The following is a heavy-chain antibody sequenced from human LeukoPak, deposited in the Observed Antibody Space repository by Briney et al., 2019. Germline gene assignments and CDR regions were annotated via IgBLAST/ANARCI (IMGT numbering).Heavy chain of an antibody. D-gene: IGHD6-19*01. CDR2: ISWNSGSI. J-gene: IGHJ6*03. Sequence: GGSLRLSCAASGFTFDDYAMHWVRQAPGKGLEWVSGISWNSGSIGYADSVKGRFTISRDNAKNSLYLQMNSLRAEDTAVYYCAKGRGSSGWPTEYYYYMDVWGKGTTVTTSS. CDR3: AKGRGSSGWPTEYYYYMDV. CDR1: GFTFDDYA. V-gene: IGHV3-9*01.